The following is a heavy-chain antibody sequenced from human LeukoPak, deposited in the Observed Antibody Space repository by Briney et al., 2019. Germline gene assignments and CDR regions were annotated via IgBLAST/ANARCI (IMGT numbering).Heavy chain of an antibody. J-gene: IGHJ6*02. V-gene: IGHV3-7*01. D-gene: IGHD3-3*01. CDR3: ARDIAPPGYDFWSGYYSSRNYYYYYGMDV. CDR1: GFTFSSYW. Sequence: GGSLRLSCAASGFTFSSYWMSWVRQAPGKGLEWVANIKQDGSEKYYVDSVKGRFTISRDNAKNSLYLQMNSLRAEDTAVYYCARDIAPPGYDFWSGYYSSRNYYYYYGMDVWGQGTTVTVSS. CDR2: IKQDGSEK.